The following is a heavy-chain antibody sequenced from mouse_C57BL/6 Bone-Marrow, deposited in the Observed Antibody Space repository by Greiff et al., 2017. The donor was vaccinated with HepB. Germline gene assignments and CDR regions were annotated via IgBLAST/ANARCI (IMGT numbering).Heavy chain of an antibody. CDR3: ASPYYYGSSYDWYFDG. J-gene: IGHJ1*03. CDR1: GYAFSSSW. CDR2: IYPGDGDT. Sequence: QVQLKESGPELVKPGASVKISCKASGYAFSSSWMNWVKQRPGKGLEWIGRIYPGDGDTNYNGKFKGKATLTADKSSSTAYMQLSSLTSEDSAVYFCASPYYYGSSYDWYFDGWGTGTTVTVSS. D-gene: IGHD1-1*01. V-gene: IGHV1-82*01.